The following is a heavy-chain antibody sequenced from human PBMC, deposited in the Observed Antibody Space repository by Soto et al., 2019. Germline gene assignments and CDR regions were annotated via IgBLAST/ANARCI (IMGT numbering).Heavy chain of an antibody. CDR2: IYSGGST. D-gene: IGHD3-10*01. CDR3: ASQIPVRGVVYYYYGMDV. J-gene: IGHJ6*02. CDR1: GFTVSSNY. V-gene: IGHV3-53*01. Sequence: GGSLRLSCAASGFTVSSNYMSWVRQAPGKGLEWVSVIYSGGSTYYADSVKGRFTISRDNSKNTLYLQMNSLRAEDTAVYYCASQIPVRGVVYYYYGMDVWGQGTTVTVSS.